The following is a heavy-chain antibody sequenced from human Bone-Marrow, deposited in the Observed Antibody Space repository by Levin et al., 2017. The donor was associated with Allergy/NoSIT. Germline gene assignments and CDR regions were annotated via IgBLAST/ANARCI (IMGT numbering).Heavy chain of an antibody. CDR3: AKGGPKPNLHYFDY. Sequence: QPGGSLRLSCAASGFTFTTYDMHWVRQAPGKGLEWVAFIGFDGNDKYYAESVKGRFTISRDNSRNTLYLQMNSLRAEDTAVYYCAKGGPKPNLHYFDYWDQGTLVTVSS. J-gene: IGHJ4*02. CDR1: GFTFTTYD. CDR2: IGFDGNDK. V-gene: IGHV3-30*02. D-gene: IGHD4/OR15-4a*01.